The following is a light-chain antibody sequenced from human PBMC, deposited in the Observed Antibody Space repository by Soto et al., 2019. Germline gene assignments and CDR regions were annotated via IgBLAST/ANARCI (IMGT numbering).Light chain of an antibody. CDR3: SSYEGINTPNWV. J-gene: IGLJ3*02. Sequence: QSALTQPASVSGSPGQSITISCTGTSSDVGSYNLLSWYQQHPGKAPKLMIYETTKRPSGVSNRFSGSKSGNTASLTISGLQAEDEADYYCSSYEGINTPNWVFGGGTKLTV. CDR1: SSDVGSYNL. CDR2: ETT. V-gene: IGLV2-23*01.